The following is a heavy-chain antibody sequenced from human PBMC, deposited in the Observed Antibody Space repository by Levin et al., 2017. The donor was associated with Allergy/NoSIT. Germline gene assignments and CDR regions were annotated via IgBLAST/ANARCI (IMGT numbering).Heavy chain of an antibody. J-gene: IGHJ4*02. CDR1: GFTFSSYA. CDR3: AKTKVYSGYDAFDY. Sequence: GESLKISCAASGFTFSSYAMSWVRQAPGKGLEWVSAISGSGGSTYYADSVKGRFTISRDNSKNTLYLQMNSLRAEDTAVYYCAKTKVYSGYDAFDYWGQGTLVTVSS. D-gene: IGHD5-12*01. CDR2: ISGSGGST. V-gene: IGHV3-23*01.